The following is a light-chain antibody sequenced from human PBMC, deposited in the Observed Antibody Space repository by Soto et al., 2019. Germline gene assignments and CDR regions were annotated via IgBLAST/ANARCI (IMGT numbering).Light chain of an antibody. J-gene: IGKJ1*01. CDR1: QSISSW. Sequence: DIQMTQSPSTLSASVGDRVTITCRASQSISSWLAWYQQKPGKAPKLLIYDASSLERGVPSRFSGSGSGTEFTLTISRLQPDCFATYYCQHYNSYTTFGQGTKVEIK. CDR2: DAS. CDR3: QHYNSYTT. V-gene: IGKV1-5*01.